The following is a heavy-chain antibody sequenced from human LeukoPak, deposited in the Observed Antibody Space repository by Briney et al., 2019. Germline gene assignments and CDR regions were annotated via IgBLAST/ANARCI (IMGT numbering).Heavy chain of an antibody. CDR1: GGSFSGYY. D-gene: IGHD6-19*01. J-gene: IGHJ4*02. CDR2: IYYSGST. CDR3: ARVIPLFGAVAGSSFDY. Sequence: TLSLTCAVYGGSFSGYYWSWIRQPPGKGLECIGFIYYSGSTYYNPSLKSRVTISVDTSKNQFSLKLSSVTAADTALYYCARVIPLFGAVAGSSFDYWGQGTLVTVSS. V-gene: IGHV4-34*01.